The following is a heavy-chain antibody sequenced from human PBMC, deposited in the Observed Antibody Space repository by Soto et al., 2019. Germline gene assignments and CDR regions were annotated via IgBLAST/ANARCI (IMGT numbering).Heavy chain of an antibody. CDR2: INHSGST. D-gene: IGHD6-19*01. CDR1: GGSFSGYY. V-gene: IGHV4-34*01. Sequence: SETLSLTCAVYGGSFSGYYWSWIRQPPGKGLEWIGEINHSGSTNYNPSLRSRVTISVDTSKNQFSLKLSSVTAADTAVYYCARGSDSSGFNYFDYWGQGTMVTVSS. J-gene: IGHJ4*02. CDR3: ARGSDSSGFNYFDY.